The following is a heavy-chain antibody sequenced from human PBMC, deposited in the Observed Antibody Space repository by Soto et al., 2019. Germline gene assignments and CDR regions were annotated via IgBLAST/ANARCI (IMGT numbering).Heavy chain of an antibody. CDR1: GFTFANFN. CDR2: ISSSVSYI. Sequence: GGSRRLSCTASGFTFANFNINWVRQSPGKGLEWVSSISSSVSYIHYADSMKGRFTISRDNARNSLFLEMNRLTDEDTAVYYCVRWPGYDILTSFRSGFEHWGPGTVVNVSS. J-gene: IGHJ4*02. CDR3: VRWPGYDILTSFRSGFEH. D-gene: IGHD3-9*01. V-gene: IGHV3-21*01.